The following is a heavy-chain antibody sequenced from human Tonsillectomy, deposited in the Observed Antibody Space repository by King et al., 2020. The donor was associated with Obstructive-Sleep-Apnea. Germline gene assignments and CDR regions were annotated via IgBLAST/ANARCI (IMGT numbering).Heavy chain of an antibody. J-gene: IGHJ4*02. V-gene: IGHV4-31*03. D-gene: IGHD3-22*01. Sequence: VQLQESGPGLVKPSQTLSLTCTVSGGPIGRGGYYWSGIRQHPGRGLGGMGSIFYSGSTYYNPSPKSRFTISVATSKNQFSRKLSSVTAADTAVYYCAPHYYDSSGYSKVDYWGQGTLVTVSS. CDR1: GGPIGRGGYY. CDR3: APHYYDSSGYSKVDY. CDR2: IFYSGST.